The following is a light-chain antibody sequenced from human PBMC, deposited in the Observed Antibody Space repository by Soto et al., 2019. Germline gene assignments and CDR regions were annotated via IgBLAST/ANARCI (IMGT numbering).Light chain of an antibody. CDR2: DAS. Sequence: EIVLTQSPATLSLSPGERATLSCRASQSVSNYLAWYQQTPGQAPRLLIYDASNRATGVPARFSGSGSGTDFTLTISSLEPEDFAVYYCQQRSNWPPMTFGQGTRLEIK. CDR1: QSVSNY. J-gene: IGKJ5*01. CDR3: QQRSNWPPMT. V-gene: IGKV3-11*01.